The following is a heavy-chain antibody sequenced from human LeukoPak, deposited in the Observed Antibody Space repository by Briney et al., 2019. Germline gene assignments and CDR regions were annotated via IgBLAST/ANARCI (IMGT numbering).Heavy chain of an antibody. Sequence: GGSLRLSCGASGFTFNTYSMNWARQAPGKGLEWVSSIDSSGGYMFYADSVKGRFIISRDNAKDSLYLQMNSLRAEDTAVYYCARHSDYDILTGPNDYWGQGTLVTVSS. CDR3: ARHSDYDILTGPNDY. CDR2: IDSSGGYM. J-gene: IGHJ4*02. D-gene: IGHD3-9*01. CDR1: GFTFNTYS. V-gene: IGHV3-21*06.